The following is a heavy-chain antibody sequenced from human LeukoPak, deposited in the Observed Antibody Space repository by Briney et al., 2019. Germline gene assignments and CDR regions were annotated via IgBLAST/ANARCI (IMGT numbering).Heavy chain of an antibody. CDR2: VSYDGSNK. Sequence: GGSLRLSCTASGFTFSSYGMRCVRQAPGKGLEWVAVVSYDGSNKYYADSVKGRFTISRDNSKNTLYLQMNSLRAEDTAVYYWAKDKKGRYGSGNYYTGYYYYYNMDVWGQGTTVTVSS. CDR3: AKDKKGRYGSGNYYTGYYYYYNMDV. CDR1: GFTFSSYG. D-gene: IGHD3-10*01. J-gene: IGHJ6*02. V-gene: IGHV3-30*18.